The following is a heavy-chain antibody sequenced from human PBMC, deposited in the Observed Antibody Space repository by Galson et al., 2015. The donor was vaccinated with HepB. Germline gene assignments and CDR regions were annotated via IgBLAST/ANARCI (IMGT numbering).Heavy chain of an antibody. J-gene: IGHJ3*02. V-gene: IGHV1-3*01. Sequence: SVKVSCKASGYTFTIYAIHWVRQAPGQRLEWMGWINGGNGNKKYSQKFQGRVTITRDTSARTAYMELSSLRFEDTAVYYCAREGSSSYAFDIWGQGTMVTVSS. CDR1: GYTFTIYA. D-gene: IGHD2-2*01. CDR2: INGGNGNK. CDR3: AREGSSSYAFDI.